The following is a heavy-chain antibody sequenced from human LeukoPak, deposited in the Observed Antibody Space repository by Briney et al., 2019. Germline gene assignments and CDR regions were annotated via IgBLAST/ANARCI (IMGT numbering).Heavy chain of an antibody. J-gene: IGHJ4*02. Sequence: GGSLRLSCAVSGITLSNYGMTWVRQAPGKGLEWVAGISDTGGRKNYADSVKGRFTISRDNPKNTLYLQMNSLRAEDTAVYFCAKRGVVIRVILVGFHKEAYYFDSWGQGALVTVSS. V-gene: IGHV3-23*01. D-gene: IGHD3-22*01. CDR2: ISDTGGRK. CDR3: AKRGVVIRVILVGFHKEAYYFDS. CDR1: GITLSNYG.